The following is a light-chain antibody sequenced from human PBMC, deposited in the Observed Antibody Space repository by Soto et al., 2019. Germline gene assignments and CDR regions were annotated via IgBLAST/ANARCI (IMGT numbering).Light chain of an antibody. CDR3: QQRCSTRFT. CDR1: QTIIRF. CDR2: AAS. J-gene: IGKJ3*01. Sequence: DIQMNQSPSSLSASVGGIATITCWSSQTIIRFLNWSQQKQERAPNLLIYAASSLQSGVQSRYSGRGAGTEFTLTVISLQPEDFGSDYCQQRCSTRFTCETGTKVEIE. V-gene: IGKV1-39*01.